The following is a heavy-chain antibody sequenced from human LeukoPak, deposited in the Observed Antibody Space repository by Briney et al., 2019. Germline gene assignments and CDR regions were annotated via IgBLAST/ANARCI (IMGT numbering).Heavy chain of an antibody. CDR1: GFTFSSYS. J-gene: IGHJ4*02. CDR2: ISSSSSYI. V-gene: IGHV3-21*01. Sequence: PGGSLRLSCAASGFTFSSYSMNWVRQAPGKGLEWVSSISSSSSYIYYADSVKGRFTISRDNAKNSLYLQMNSLRAEDTAVYYCARDHWHYDSSGYANWGQGTLVIVSS. CDR3: ARDHWHYDSSGYAN. D-gene: IGHD3-22*01.